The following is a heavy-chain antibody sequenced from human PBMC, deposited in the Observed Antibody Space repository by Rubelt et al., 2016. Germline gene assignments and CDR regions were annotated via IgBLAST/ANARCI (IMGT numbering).Heavy chain of an antibody. D-gene: IGHD6-19*01. CDR2: IYHSGST. V-gene: IGHV4-38-2*02. J-gene: IGHJ5*02. CDR3: AKVGGIAVTGTSNWHDP. Sequence: QVQLQESGPGLVKPSETLSLTCTVSGYSISSGYYWGWIRQPPGKGLEWIGSIYHSGSTYYKPSLKSRVTISVDTSKNQFSLKLTSLTAADTAIYYGAKVGGIAVTGTSNWHDPWGLGTLVTVSS. CDR1: GYSISSGYY.